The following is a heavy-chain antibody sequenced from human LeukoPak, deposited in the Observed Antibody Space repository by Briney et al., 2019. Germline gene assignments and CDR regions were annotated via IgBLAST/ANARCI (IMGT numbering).Heavy chain of an antibody. J-gene: IGHJ1*01. CDR3: VRGPARDSSGYYFEYFQH. CDR1: GGTFSSYA. Sequence: ASVKVSCKASGGTFSSYAISWVRQAPGQGLEWMGRIIPIFGTANYAQKFQGRVTITTDESTSTAYMELSSLRSEDTAVYYCVRGPARDSSGYYFEYFQHWGQGTLVTVSS. V-gene: IGHV1-69*05. CDR2: IIPIFGTA. D-gene: IGHD3-22*01.